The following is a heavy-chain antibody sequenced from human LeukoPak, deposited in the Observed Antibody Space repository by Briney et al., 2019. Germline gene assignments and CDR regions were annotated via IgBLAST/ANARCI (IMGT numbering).Heavy chain of an antibody. CDR2: ISYDGSNK. Sequence: PGGSLRLSCAASGFTFSSYGMHWVRQAPGKGLEWVAVISYDGSNKYYADSVKGRFTISRDNTKNTLYLQMNSLRAEDTAVYYCAKDLEVGATTFIFDYWGQGTLVTVSS. J-gene: IGHJ4*02. D-gene: IGHD1-26*01. CDR3: AKDLEVGATTFIFDY. CDR1: GFTFSSYG. V-gene: IGHV3-30*18.